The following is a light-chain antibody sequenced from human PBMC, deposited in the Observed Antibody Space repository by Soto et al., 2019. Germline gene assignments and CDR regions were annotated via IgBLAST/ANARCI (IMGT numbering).Light chain of an antibody. CDR2: GVS. Sequence: IVMTQSPVTLSASPGERVTLSCRTNKSISSNLAWYQQKRGQAPRLLISGVSTRASGVPERFSGSGSVADFTLTISSLQSEDFAVYYCQQYDNWPLPFGEGIKX. CDR1: KSISSN. J-gene: IGKJ4*01. CDR3: QQYDNWPLP. V-gene: IGKV3-15*01.